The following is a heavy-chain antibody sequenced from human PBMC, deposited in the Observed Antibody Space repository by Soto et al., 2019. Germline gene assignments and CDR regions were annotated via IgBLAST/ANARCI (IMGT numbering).Heavy chain of an antibody. CDR3: AREDCGGDCYAVYYYYGMDV. J-gene: IGHJ6*02. CDR1: GFTFSSYA. Sequence: VQLVESGGGVVQPGRSLRLSCAASGFTFSSYAMHWVRQAPGKGLEWVAVISYDGSNKYYADSVKGRFTISRDNSKNTLYLQMNSLRAEDTAVYYCAREDCGGDCYAVYYYYGMDVWGQGTTVTVSS. V-gene: IGHV3-30-3*01. CDR2: ISYDGSNK. D-gene: IGHD2-21*02.